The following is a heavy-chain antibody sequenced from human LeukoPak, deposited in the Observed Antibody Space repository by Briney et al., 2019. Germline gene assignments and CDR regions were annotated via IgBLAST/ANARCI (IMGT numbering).Heavy chain of an antibody. CDR2: IYYTGAT. CDR1: GGSISSYY. D-gene: IGHD5-18*01. J-gene: IGHJ4*02. V-gene: IGHV4-59*01. CDR3: ARAGYSYGTGYYLDY. Sequence: SETLSLTCTVSGGSISSYYWSWIRLPPGKGLEWIGYIYYTGATYYNPSLKSRVTISLDTSKNQFSLKLSSVTAADAAVYYCARAGYSYGTGYYLDYWGQEALVTVSS.